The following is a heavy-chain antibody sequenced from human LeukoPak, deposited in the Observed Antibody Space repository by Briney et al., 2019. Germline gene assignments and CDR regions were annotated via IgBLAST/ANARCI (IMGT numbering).Heavy chain of an antibody. Sequence: GGSLRLSCAASGFTFSNARMSWVRQAPGKGLEWVSAISVIGARTYYSHSVRGRYTISRDNSKNTLYLQMNSLRAEDTGIYYCAKILWNGYYIEYWGQGILVTVSS. V-gene: IGHV3-23*01. J-gene: IGHJ4*02. CDR3: AKILWNGYYIEY. CDR2: ISVIGART. D-gene: IGHD3-3*01. CDR1: GFTFSNAR.